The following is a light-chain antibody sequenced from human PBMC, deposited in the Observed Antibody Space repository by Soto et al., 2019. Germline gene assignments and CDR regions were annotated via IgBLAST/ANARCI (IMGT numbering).Light chain of an antibody. CDR1: QSISRN. V-gene: IGKV3-15*01. Sequence: EIVLTQSPSTLSVSPGQRATLSCRASQSISRNLAWYQQKPGQAPRLLIYGASTRATGIPARFSGSGSGTEFTLTICSLQSEDFAVYYCQQYNNWPPLTFGGGTKVDIK. J-gene: IGKJ4*01. CDR2: GAS. CDR3: QQYNNWPPLT.